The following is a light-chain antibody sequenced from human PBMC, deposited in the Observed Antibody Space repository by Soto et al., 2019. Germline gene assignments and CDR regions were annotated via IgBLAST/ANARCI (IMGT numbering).Light chain of an antibody. V-gene: IGKV3D-20*02. Sequence: ALMQSPGTQSLSPGEPATLACRASPSLTKSFVGWYRQRPGQAPRLLIYDTSSRASGIPDRFSGSGSGTDFTLTISSLELQDFAVYNCQQRNSWPPTFTFGQGTRLEIK. J-gene: IGKJ5*01. CDR1: PSLTKSF. CDR3: QQRNSWPPTFT. CDR2: DTS.